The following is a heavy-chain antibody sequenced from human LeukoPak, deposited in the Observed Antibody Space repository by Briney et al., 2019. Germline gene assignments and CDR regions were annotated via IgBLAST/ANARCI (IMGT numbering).Heavy chain of an antibody. Sequence: QPGGSLRLSCAASGFTFSSYAMSWVRQAPGKGLEWVSAISGSGGSTYYADSVKGRFTISRDNSKNTLYLQMNSLRAEDTAVYYCAKWRVAAAGTRDRAFDYWGQGTLVTVSS. CDR1: GFTFSSYA. CDR2: ISGSGGST. CDR3: AKWRVAAAGTRDRAFDY. D-gene: IGHD6-13*01. J-gene: IGHJ4*02. V-gene: IGHV3-23*01.